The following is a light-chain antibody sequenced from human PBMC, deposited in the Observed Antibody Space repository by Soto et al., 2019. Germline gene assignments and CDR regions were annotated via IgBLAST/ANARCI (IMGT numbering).Light chain of an antibody. Sequence: DIQLTQSPSFLSASVGDRVTITCRASQGIRDFLAWYQQKPGKAPKLLIYAASTLQAGVPTRLSGFASGTEFTLNISNLQPADSATYYCQQFNVYPLTFGGGTKVEIK. CDR1: QGIRDF. CDR3: QQFNVYPLT. J-gene: IGKJ4*01. CDR2: AAS. V-gene: IGKV1-9*01.